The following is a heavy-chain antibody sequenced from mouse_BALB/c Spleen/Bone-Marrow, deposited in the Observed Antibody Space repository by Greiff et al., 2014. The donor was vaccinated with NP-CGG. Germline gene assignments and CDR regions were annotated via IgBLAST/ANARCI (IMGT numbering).Heavy chain of an antibody. CDR1: GFNIKDTY. Sequence: EVQLQQSGAELVKPGASVKLSCTASGFNIKDTYMHWVKQRPEQGLEWIGRIDPANGNTKYDPKFQGKATITADTSSNTAYLQLSSLTSEDTAVYYCYYGSSGFAYWGQGTLVTVSA. CDR3: YYGSSGFAY. V-gene: IGHV14-3*02. CDR2: IDPANGNT. D-gene: IGHD1-1*01. J-gene: IGHJ3*01.